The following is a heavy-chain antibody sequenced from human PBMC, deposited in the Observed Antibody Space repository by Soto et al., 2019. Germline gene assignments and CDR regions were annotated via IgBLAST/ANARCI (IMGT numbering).Heavy chain of an antibody. CDR2: IIPIFGTA. J-gene: IGHJ4*02. CDR3: ARCSDDSSDYYCDY. V-gene: IGHV1-69*13. D-gene: IGHD3-22*01. Sequence: GASVKVSCKASGYTFTSYYIHWVRQAPGQGLEWMGGIIPIFGTANYAQKFQGRVTITADESTSTAYMELSSLRSEDTAVYYCARCSDDSSDYYCDYWGQGTLVTVSS. CDR1: GYTFTSYY.